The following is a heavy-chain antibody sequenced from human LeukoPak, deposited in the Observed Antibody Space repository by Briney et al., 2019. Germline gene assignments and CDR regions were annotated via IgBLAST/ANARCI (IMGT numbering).Heavy chain of an antibody. CDR1: GYSFTNYW. D-gene: IGHD5-12*01. J-gene: IGHJ4*02. V-gene: IGHV5-51*01. Sequence: GESLKISFKSSGYSFTNYWIDWVRQVPGKGLEGMGIIYPGDSDTRYSPSFQGQVTLSADKSIGPAYLPCGSLKASDTAMYYCARQPGLIVATTYLDYWGQGTLVTVSS. CDR2: IYPGDSDT. CDR3: ARQPGLIVATTYLDY.